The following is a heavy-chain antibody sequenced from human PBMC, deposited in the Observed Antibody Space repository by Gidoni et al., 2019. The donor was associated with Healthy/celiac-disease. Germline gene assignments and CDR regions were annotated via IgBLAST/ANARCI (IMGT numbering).Heavy chain of an antibody. CDR3: ARPTVYYYALYAFDI. D-gene: IGHD3-10*01. V-gene: IGHV1-69*01. CDR1: GGTFSRYA. Sequence: QVQMVQSGAEVQKPGSSVKVSCMASGGTFSRYAISWVRQAPGQGLEWMGGIIPIFGTANYAQKFQGRVTITADESTSTAYMELSSLRSEDTAVYYCARPTVYYYALYAFDIWGQGTMVTVSS. J-gene: IGHJ3*02. CDR2: IIPIFGTA.